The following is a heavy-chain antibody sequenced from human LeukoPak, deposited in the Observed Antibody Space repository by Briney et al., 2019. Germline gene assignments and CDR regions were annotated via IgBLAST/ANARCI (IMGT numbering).Heavy chain of an antibody. CDR3: ARLTYYYDSSGSDL. Sequence: SGTLSLTCAVSGGSISSSNWWSWVRQPPGKGLEWIGEIYHSGSTNYNPSLKSRVTISVDTSKNQFSLKLSSVTAADTAVYYCARLTYYYDSSGSDLWGRGTLVTVSS. CDR1: GGSISSSNW. V-gene: IGHV4-4*02. J-gene: IGHJ2*01. D-gene: IGHD3-22*01. CDR2: IYHSGST.